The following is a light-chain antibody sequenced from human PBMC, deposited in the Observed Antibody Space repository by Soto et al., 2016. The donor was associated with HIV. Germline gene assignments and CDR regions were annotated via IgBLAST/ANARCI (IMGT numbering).Light chain of an antibody. CDR3: QHYYTYPYT. Sequence: DIQMAQSPSTLSASVGDRVTITCRASQTIKRWLAWYQQKPGKAPKLLIYAASRLESGVPSRFSGSGSGTDYSLTISSLQPEDFATYYCQHYYTYPYTFGRGTKLEI. J-gene: IGKJ2*01. CDR1: QTIKRW. V-gene: IGKV1-NL1*01. CDR2: AAS.